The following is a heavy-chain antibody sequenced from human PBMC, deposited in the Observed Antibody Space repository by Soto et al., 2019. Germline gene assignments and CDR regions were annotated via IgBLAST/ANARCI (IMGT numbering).Heavy chain of an antibody. Sequence: QVQLVESGGGVVQPGRSLRLSCAASGFTFSSYGMHWVRQAPGKGLEWVAVISYDGSNKYYADSVKGRFTISRDNSKNTLYLQMNSLRAEDTAVYYCANAPAIGNYWGQGTLVTVSS. V-gene: IGHV3-30*18. D-gene: IGHD2-21*01. CDR2: ISYDGSNK. CDR3: ANAPAIGNY. CDR1: GFTFSSYG. J-gene: IGHJ4*02.